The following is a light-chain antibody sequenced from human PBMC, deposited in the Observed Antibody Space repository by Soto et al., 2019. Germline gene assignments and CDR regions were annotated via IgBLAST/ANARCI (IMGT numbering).Light chain of an antibody. Sequence: VLTQPPSASGTPGQRVTISCSGSSSNIGSNYVYWYQQLPGTAPKLLIYSNNQRPSGVPDRFSGSKSGTSASLAISGLRSEDEADYYCAAWDDSLSGRVFGTGTKVTVL. CDR2: SNN. CDR3: AAWDDSLSGRV. V-gene: IGLV1-47*02. J-gene: IGLJ1*01. CDR1: SSNIGSNY.